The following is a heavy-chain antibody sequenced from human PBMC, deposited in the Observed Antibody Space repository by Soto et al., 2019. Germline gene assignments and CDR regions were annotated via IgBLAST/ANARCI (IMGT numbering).Heavy chain of an antibody. D-gene: IGHD4-4*01. Sequence: QVQLVQSGAEVKKPGASVKVSCKASGYTFTSYAMHWVRQAPGQRLEWMGWINAGNGNTKYSQKFQGRVTITRDTSASTAYMELSSLRSEDTAVYYCASSYSNYALIYYCYYGMDVWGQGTTVTVSS. CDR3: ASSYSNYALIYYCYYGMDV. CDR2: INAGNGNT. CDR1: GYTFTSYA. V-gene: IGHV1-3*01. J-gene: IGHJ6*02.